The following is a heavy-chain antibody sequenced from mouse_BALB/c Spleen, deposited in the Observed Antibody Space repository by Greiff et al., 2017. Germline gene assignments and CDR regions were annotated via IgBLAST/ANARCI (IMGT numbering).Heavy chain of an antibody. Sequence: EVHLVESGGGLVKPGGSLKLSCAASGFTFSSYAMSWVRQTPEKRLEWVASISSGGSTYYPDSVKGRFTISRDNARNILYLQMSSLRSEDTAMYYCARSWDYFDYWGQGTTLTVSS. CDR2: ISSGGST. D-gene: IGHD4-1*01. CDR1: GFTFSSYA. CDR3: ARSWDYFDY. J-gene: IGHJ2*01. V-gene: IGHV5-6-5*01.